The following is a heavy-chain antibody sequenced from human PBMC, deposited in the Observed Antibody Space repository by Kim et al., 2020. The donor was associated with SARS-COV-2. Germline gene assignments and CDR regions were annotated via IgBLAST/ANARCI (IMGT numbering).Heavy chain of an antibody. V-gene: IGHV3-74*01. Sequence: SHADSVKGRFTISRDNAMNTVYLQMNSLSAEDTAVYYCARAVAGTNCFDSWGQGTLVTVSS. CDR3: ARAVAGTNCFDS. D-gene: IGHD6-19*01. J-gene: IGHJ5*01.